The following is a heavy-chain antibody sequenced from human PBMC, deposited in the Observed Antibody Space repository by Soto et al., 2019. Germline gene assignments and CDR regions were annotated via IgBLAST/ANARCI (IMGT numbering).Heavy chain of an antibody. CDR2: IIPILGIA. J-gene: IGHJ4*02. D-gene: IGHD3-16*02. CDR1: GGTFSSYT. CDR3: ARSYGEYDYIWGSYRPLGY. V-gene: IGHV1-69*02. Sequence: GASVKVSCKASGGTFSSYTISWVRQAPGQGLEWMGRIIPILGIANYAQKFQGRVTITADKSTSTAYMGLSSLRSEDTTVYYCARSYGEYDYIWGSYRPLGYWGQGTLVTVSS.